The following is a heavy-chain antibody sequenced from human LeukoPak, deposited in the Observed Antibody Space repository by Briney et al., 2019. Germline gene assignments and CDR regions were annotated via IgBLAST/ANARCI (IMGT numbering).Heavy chain of an antibody. CDR1: GDSDSSNSAA. CDR2: TYYRSKWYN. Sequence: SQTLSLTCAISGDSDSSNSAAWNWIRQSPSRGREWMGRTYYRSKWYNDYAVSVKSRITINPDTSKNQFSLQLNSVTPEDTAVYYCARGSRDPSILPDYWGQGTLVTVSS. CDR3: ARGSRDPSILPDY. D-gene: IGHD2-15*01. V-gene: IGHV6-1*01. J-gene: IGHJ4*02.